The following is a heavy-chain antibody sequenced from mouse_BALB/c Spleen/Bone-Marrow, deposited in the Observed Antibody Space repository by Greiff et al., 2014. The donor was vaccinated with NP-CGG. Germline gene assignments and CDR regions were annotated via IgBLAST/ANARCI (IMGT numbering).Heavy chain of an antibody. D-gene: IGHD2-14*01. J-gene: IGHJ2*01. CDR2: IHPNSGNT. Sequence: VQLQQSGSVLVRPGASVKLSCKASGYTFTNSWIHWAKQRPGQGLEWIGEIHPNSGNTNFNEKFKVKATLTVDTSSSTAYADLSSLTAEDSAVYYCARHHRYAYYFDYWGQGTTLTVSS. CDR3: ARHHRYAYYFDY. V-gene: IGHV1S130*01. CDR1: GYTFTNSW.